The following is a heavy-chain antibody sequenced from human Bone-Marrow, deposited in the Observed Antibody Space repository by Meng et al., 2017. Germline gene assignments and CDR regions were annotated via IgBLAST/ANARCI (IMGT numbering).Heavy chain of an antibody. CDR2: INAGNGNT. Sequence: ASVKVSCKASGYTFTSYAMHWVRQAPGQRLEWMGWINAGNGNTNYAQKLQGRVTMTTDTSTSTAYMELRSLRSDDTAVYYCASNWLSEGLYYYYGMDVWGQGTTVTGSS. J-gene: IGHJ6*02. V-gene: IGHV1-3*01. D-gene: IGHD3-16*02. CDR1: GYTFTSYA. CDR3: ASNWLSEGLYYYYGMDV.